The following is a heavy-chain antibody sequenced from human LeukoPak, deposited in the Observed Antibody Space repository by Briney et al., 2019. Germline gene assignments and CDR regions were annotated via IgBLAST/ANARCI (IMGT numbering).Heavy chain of an antibody. J-gene: IGHJ4*02. D-gene: IGHD6-19*01. CDR1: GGSISSGSYY. CDR2: IYTSGST. CDR3: VSVSGWPYYFDY. Sequence: PSETLSLTCTVSGGSISSGSYYWSWIRQPAGKGLEWIGRIYTSGSTNYNPSLKSRVTISVDTSKNQFSLKLSSVTAADTAVYYCVSVSGWPYYFDYWGQGTLVTVSS. V-gene: IGHV4-61*02.